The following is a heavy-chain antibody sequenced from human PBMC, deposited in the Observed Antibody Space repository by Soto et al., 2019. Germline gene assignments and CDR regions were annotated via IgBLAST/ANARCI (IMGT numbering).Heavy chain of an antibody. D-gene: IGHD6-19*01. CDR1: GGTFSSYS. V-gene: IGHV1-69*02. Sequence: QVQLVQSGAEVKGPGSSVKVSCKASGGTFSSYSISWVRQAPGQGLEWMGRIIPIVDITTYAHKLEGRVTITADRSTSTAYMELGSLRTEDPDVYYCARVTAVAGNYFAYWGQGTQVTVSS. CDR2: IIPIVDIT. J-gene: IGHJ4*02. CDR3: ARVTAVAGNYFAY.